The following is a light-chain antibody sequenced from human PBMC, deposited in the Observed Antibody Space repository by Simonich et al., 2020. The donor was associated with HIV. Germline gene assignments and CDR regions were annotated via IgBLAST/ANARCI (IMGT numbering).Light chain of an antibody. V-gene: IGLV2-14*03. Sequence: QSALTQPASVSGSPGQSITISCTGTNSDIGGYNYVSWYQQHPGKAPKLMIYDVSTRPSGVFNRFSGSKSGNTASLTISGLQAEDEADYYCSSYTSSSTLVFGGGTKVTVV. CDR2: DVS. CDR1: NSDIGGYNY. CDR3: SSYTSSSTLV. J-gene: IGLJ2*01.